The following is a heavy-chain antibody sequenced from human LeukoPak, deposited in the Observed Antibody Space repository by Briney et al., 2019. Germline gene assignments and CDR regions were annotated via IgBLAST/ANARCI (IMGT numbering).Heavy chain of an antibody. J-gene: IGHJ3*02. Sequence: PSETLSLTCAVSGGSISSGGYSWSWIRQPPGKGLEWIGYIYYSGSTYYNPSLKSRVTISVDTSKNQFSLKLSSVTAADTAVYYCARSNYYDSSGYYDGYAFDIWGQGTMVTVSS. V-gene: IGHV4-30-4*07. CDR2: IYYSGST. D-gene: IGHD3-22*01. CDR1: GGSISSGGYS. CDR3: ARSNYYDSSGYYDGYAFDI.